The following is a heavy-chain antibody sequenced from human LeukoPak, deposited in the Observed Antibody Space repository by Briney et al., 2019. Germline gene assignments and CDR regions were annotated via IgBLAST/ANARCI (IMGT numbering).Heavy chain of an antibody. Sequence: SETLSLTCAVYGGSYSGYYWSWIRQPPGKGLEWIGEINHSGSTNYNPSLKSRVTISVDTSKSQFSLKLSSVTAADTAVYYCARSTRWLQLVDYWGQGTLVTVSS. CDR3: ARSTRWLQLVDY. CDR1: GGSYSGYY. V-gene: IGHV4-34*01. CDR2: INHSGST. D-gene: IGHD5-24*01. J-gene: IGHJ4*02.